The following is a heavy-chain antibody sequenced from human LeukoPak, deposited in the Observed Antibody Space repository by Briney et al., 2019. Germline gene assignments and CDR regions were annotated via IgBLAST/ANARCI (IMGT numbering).Heavy chain of an antibody. Sequence: GRSLRLSCAASGLTFSIYCMHWVRHAPGKGLVWVSYLNGDENTITHADSVKGRFTISRDNAKNTLYLQMNSLRAEDTAVYYCVRGLGSYQFDYWGQGTLVTVAS. V-gene: IGHV3-74*03. CDR3: VRGLGSYQFDY. D-gene: IGHD2-2*01. CDR1: GLTFSIYC. J-gene: IGHJ4*02. CDR2: LNGDENTI.